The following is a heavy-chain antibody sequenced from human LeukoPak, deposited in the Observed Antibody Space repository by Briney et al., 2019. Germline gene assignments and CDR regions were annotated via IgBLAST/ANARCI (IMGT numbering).Heavy chain of an antibody. CDR2: ISSGSSYI. J-gene: IGHJ6*02. CDR1: GFTFSSYS. D-gene: IGHD3-16*01. V-gene: IGHV3-21*01. CDR3: ARASSTDYDYVWGSWNYYYYYGMDV. Sequence: KPGGSLRLSCAASGFTFSSYSMNWVRQAPGKGLEWVSSISSGSSYIYYADSVKGRFTISRDNAKNSLYLQMNSLRAEDTAVYYCARASSTDYDYVWGSWNYYYYYGMDVWGQGTTVTVSS.